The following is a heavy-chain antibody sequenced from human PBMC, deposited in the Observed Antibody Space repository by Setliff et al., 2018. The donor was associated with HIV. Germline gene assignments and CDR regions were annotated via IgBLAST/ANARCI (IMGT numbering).Heavy chain of an antibody. V-gene: IGHV1-18*01. CDR1: GYAFASYG. J-gene: IGHJ2*01. D-gene: IGHD6-6*01. CDR3: ARGHSSSTNWFFDL. CDR2: ISVYNGNT. Sequence: ASVKVSCKASGYAFASYGISWVRQAPGQGLEWMGWISVYNGNTNYAQKVQGRVSMTTDTSTSTAYMELRSLRSDNTAVYYCARGHSSSTNWFFDLWGRGTLVTVSS.